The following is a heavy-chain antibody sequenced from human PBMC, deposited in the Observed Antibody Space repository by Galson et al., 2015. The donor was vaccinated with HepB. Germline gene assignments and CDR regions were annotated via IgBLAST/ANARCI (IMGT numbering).Heavy chain of an antibody. CDR2: IYGGSST. CDR1: GFTVSSRY. CDR3: ARGSLYCTSVSCLEGGASTFDY. Sequence: SLRLSCAASGFTVSSRYMSWVRQAPGKGLQWVSLIYGGSSTYYADSVKGRFTISRDNSKNTVYLQMSSLRVEDTAIYYCARGSLYCTSVSCLEGGASTFDYWGQGVLVTVSS. V-gene: IGHV3-66*01. D-gene: IGHD2-8*01. J-gene: IGHJ4*02.